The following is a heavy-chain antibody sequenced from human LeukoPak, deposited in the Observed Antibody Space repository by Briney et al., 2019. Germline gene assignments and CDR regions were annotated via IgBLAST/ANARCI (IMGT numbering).Heavy chain of an antibody. Sequence: ASVKVSCKTSGYSFTDYDIHWVRQATGQGLEWMGWMNPKTDNTEYAQKFQGRVTLTWTTSISTAYMELSSLKSEDTAVYSCARDKTRGLGYSYSKSGNYFDYWGQGTLVTVSS. V-gene: IGHV1-8*01. D-gene: IGHD5-18*01. CDR2: MNPKTDNT. CDR1: GYSFTDYD. CDR3: ARDKTRGLGYSYSKSGNYFDY. J-gene: IGHJ4*02.